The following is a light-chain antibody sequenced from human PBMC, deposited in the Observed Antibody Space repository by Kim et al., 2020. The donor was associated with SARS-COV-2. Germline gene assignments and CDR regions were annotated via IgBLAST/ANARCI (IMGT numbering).Light chain of an antibody. CDR1: SLRSYY. CDR3: NSRDSSGNHVV. V-gene: IGLV3-19*01. J-gene: IGLJ2*01. Sequence: SSELTQDPAVSVALGQTVRITCQGDSLRSYYASWYQQKPGQAPVLVIYGKNNRPSGIPDRFPGSSSGNTASLTITGAQAEDEDEYYCNSRDSSGNHVVF. CDR2: GKN.